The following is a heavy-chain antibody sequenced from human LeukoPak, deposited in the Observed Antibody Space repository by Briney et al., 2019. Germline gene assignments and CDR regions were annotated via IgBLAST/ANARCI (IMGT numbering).Heavy chain of an antibody. CDR1: GYSISSGFY. V-gene: IGHV4-38-2*02. Sequence: SETLSLTCTVSGYSISSGFYWGWMRQPPGKGLEWIGNIYHSGSTYYNPSLKSRVTISVDMSKNQFSLKLSSVTAADTAVYYCARDLGYCSSTSCLGEGYWGQGTLVTVSS. CDR2: IYHSGST. J-gene: IGHJ4*02. D-gene: IGHD2-2*01. CDR3: ARDLGYCSSTSCLGEGY.